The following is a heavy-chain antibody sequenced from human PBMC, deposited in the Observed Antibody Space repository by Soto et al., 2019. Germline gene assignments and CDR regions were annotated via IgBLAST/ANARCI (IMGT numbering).Heavy chain of an antibody. CDR3: ARVGYYDSSGYYYTGFDY. Sequence: PSETLSLTCTVSGGSISSYYWSWIRQPPGKGLEWIGYIYYSGSTNYNPSLKSRVTISVDTSKNQFSLKLSSVTAADTAVYYCARVGYYDSSGYYYTGFDYWGQGTLVTV. D-gene: IGHD3-22*01. CDR2: IYYSGST. CDR1: GGSISSYY. J-gene: IGHJ4*02. V-gene: IGHV4-59*01.